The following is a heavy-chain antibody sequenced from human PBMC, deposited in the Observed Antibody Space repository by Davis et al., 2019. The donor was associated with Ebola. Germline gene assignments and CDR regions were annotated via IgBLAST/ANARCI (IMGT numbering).Heavy chain of an antibody. Sequence: GESLKISCAASGFTFSSYGMHWVRQAPGKGLEWVSSISSSSSYIYYADSVKGRVTISRDNSKNTVDLHLISLRAEDTAVYYCARDRRGTYYFDFWGQGSLVIVSS. J-gene: IGHJ4*02. CDR3: ARDRRGTYYFDF. CDR2: ISSSSSYI. V-gene: IGHV3-21*01. CDR1: GFTFSSYG. D-gene: IGHD1-26*01.